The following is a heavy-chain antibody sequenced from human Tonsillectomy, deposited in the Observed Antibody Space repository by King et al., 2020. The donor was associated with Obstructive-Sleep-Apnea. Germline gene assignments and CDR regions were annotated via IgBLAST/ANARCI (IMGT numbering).Heavy chain of an antibody. J-gene: IGHJ4*02. CDR1: GFTVSSNY. CDR3: AREGRYCSSTSCHYFFDY. V-gene: IGHV3-66*01. Sequence: VQLVESGGGLVQPGGSLRLSCAASGFTVSSNYMSWVRQAPGKGLEWVSLIYSDGSTYFADSLKGRFTISRDNSKNTLYLQMNSLRAEDTAVYYCAREGRYCSSTSCHYFFDYWGQGTLVTVSS. CDR2: IYSDGST. D-gene: IGHD2-2*01.